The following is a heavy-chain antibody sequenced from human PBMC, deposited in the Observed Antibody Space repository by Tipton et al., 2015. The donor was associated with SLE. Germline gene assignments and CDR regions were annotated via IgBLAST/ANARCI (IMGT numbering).Heavy chain of an antibody. D-gene: IGHD5-24*01. Sequence: SLRLSCVVSGFAFSRYEMNWVRQAPGKGLEWLSYISSGGSTFYYADSVKGRFTVSRDNSKNTLYLQMNSLRAEDTAVYYCARQMEDGYGVIDYWGQGTLATVTS. J-gene: IGHJ4*02. V-gene: IGHV3-48*03. CDR3: ARQMEDGYGVIDY. CDR1: GFAFSRYE. CDR2: ISSGGSTF.